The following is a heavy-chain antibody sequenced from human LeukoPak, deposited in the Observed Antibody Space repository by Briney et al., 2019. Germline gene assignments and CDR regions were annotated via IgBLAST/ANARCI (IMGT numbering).Heavy chain of an antibody. V-gene: IGHV4-59*01. Sequence: PSETLSLTCIVSGGSIRSYYWSWIRQPPGKGLEWIGNIYYSGGTKYNPSLESRVTISVDTSKNQFSLKVSSVTAADTAVYYCARWTNCGGDCFYLDYWGQGTLVTVSS. CDR3: ARWTNCGGDCFYLDY. J-gene: IGHJ4*02. CDR1: GGSIRSYY. CDR2: IYYSGGT. D-gene: IGHD2-21*02.